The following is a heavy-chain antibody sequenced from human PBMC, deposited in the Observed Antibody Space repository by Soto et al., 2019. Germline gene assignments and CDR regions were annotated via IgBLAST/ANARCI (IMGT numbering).Heavy chain of an antibody. J-gene: IGHJ5*02. D-gene: IGHD3-3*01. CDR2: ISSRSSTI. CDR1: GLTFSSYS. V-gene: IGHV3-48*04. Sequence: GGSLRLSCAVSGLTFSSYSMNWVRQAPGKGLEWVSYISSRSSTIYYADSMKGRSTISSDNAKNSQYLQMNSLSAEDSAVYYCARGPAHFDFWSGVPGWFDPWGQGTLVTVSS. CDR3: ARGPAHFDFWSGVPGWFDP.